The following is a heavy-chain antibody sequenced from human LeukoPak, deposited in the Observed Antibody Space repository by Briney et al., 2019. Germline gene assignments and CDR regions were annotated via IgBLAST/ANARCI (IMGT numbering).Heavy chain of an antibody. Sequence: SETLSLTCAVYGGSFSGYYWSWIRQPPGKGLEWIGEINHSGSTNYNPSLKSRVTISVDTSKNQFSLKLSSVTAADTAVYYCARGRSAILTIFGVVTNWRFDSWGQGTLVTVSS. CDR1: GGSFSGYY. CDR3: ARGRSAILTIFGVVTNWRFDS. CDR2: INHSGST. D-gene: IGHD3-3*01. V-gene: IGHV4-34*01. J-gene: IGHJ5*01.